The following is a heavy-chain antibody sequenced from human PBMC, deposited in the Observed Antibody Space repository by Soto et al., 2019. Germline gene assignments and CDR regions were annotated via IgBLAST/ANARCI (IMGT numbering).Heavy chain of an antibody. V-gene: IGHV3-30*18. CDR1: GFTFSNYG. D-gene: IGHD1-26*01. CDR2: ISDDGDKR. Sequence: PGGSLRLSCVGSGFTFSNYGMHWVRQPPGKGLEWVALISDDGDKRYYADSVRGRLIISRDNSKDTLYLQVNSLGPDDTAVYFCAKARVRIVGANSFDYWGQGTPVTVSS. J-gene: IGHJ4*02. CDR3: AKARVRIVGANSFDY.